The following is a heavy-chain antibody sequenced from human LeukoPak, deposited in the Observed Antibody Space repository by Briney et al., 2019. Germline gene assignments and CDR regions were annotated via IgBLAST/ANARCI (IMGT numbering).Heavy chain of an antibody. CDR1: GFTFSSYS. CDR2: ISSSSSTI. Sequence: GGYLRLSCAASGFTFSSYSMNWVRQAPGKGLEWVSYISSSSSTIYYADSVKGRFTISRDNAKNSLYLQMNSLRAEDTAVYYCARAPYSYGYPYYYYYYMDVWGKGTTVTVSS. J-gene: IGHJ6*03. V-gene: IGHV3-48*01. D-gene: IGHD5-18*01. CDR3: ARAPYSYGYPYYYYYYMDV.